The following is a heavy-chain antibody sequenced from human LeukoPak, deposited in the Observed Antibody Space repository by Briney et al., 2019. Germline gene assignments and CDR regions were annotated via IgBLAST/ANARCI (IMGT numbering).Heavy chain of an antibody. CDR2: ISAYNGNT. CDR1: GYTFTSYG. CDR3: ARSILAAAGSYYMDV. J-gene: IGHJ6*03. V-gene: IGHV1-18*01. D-gene: IGHD6-13*01. Sequence: ASVKVSCKASGYTFTSYGISWVRQAPGQGLEWMGWISAYNGNTNYAQKLQGRVTMTTDTSTSTAYMELSSLRSEDTAVYYCARSILAAAGSYYMDVWGKGTTVTVSS.